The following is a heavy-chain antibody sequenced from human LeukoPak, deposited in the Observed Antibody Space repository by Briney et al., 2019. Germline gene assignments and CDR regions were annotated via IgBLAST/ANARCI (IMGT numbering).Heavy chain of an antibody. J-gene: IGHJ4*02. CDR3: ARDYGGSYYSLDY. CDR1: GFTFSSYW. Sequence: GGSLRLSCAASGFTFSSYWMSWVRQAPGKGLEWVANIKEDGSEKYYVYSVKGRFTISRDNAKNSLYLQMNSLRAEDTAVYYCARDYGGSYYSLDYWGQGTLVTVSS. CDR2: IKEDGSEK. V-gene: IGHV3-7*01. D-gene: IGHD1-26*01.